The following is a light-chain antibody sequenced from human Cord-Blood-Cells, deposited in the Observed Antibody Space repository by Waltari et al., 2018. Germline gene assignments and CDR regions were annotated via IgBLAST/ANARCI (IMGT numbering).Light chain of an antibody. J-gene: IGKJ2*01. Sequence: EIVMTQSPATLSVSPGERATLSCRASQSVSSNLAWYQQKPGQAPRLLIYGASTRATGIPARFSVSGSVTEFTFTISSLQSEDFAVDYCQQYNNWPPMYTFGQGTKLEIK. CDR1: QSVSSN. V-gene: IGKV3-15*01. CDR2: GAS. CDR3: QQYNNWPPMYT.